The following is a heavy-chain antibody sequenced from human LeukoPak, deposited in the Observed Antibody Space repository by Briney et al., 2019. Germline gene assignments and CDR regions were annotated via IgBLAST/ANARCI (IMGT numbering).Heavy chain of an antibody. D-gene: IGHD3-3*01. J-gene: IGHJ4*02. CDR2: ISGSGGST. CDR1: GFTFSSYA. CDR3: AKSPIFGVVIIYPFDY. Sequence: SGGSLRLSCAASGFTFSSYAMGWVRQAPGKGLEWVSAISGSGGSTYYADSVKGRFTISRDNSKNTLYLQMNSLRAEDTAVYYCAKSPIFGVVIIYPFDYWGQGTLVTVSS. V-gene: IGHV3-23*01.